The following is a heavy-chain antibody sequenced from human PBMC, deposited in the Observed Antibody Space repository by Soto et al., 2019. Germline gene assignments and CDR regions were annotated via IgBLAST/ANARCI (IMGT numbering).Heavy chain of an antibody. CDR2: VSGSGGTT. V-gene: IGHV3-23*01. Sequence: PGGSLRLSCTASGFTFSNNAMYWVRQAPGKGLEWVSSVSGSGGTTYYADPAKGRFIITRDNSKNTLYLQMNSLRAEDTAVYYCARKTSVGNTGFDYWGQGTLVTVSS. D-gene: IGHD2-8*02. CDR1: GFTFSNNA. J-gene: IGHJ4*02. CDR3: ARKTSVGNTGFDY.